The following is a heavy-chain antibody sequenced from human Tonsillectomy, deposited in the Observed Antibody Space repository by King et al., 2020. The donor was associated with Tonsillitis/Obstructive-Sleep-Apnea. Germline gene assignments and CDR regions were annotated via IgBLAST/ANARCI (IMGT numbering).Heavy chain of an antibody. J-gene: IGHJ5*02. V-gene: IGHV3-30*03. CDR1: GFTFSSYA. Sequence: VQLVESGGGVVQPGRSLRLSCAASGFTFSSYAMYWVRQAPGKGLEWVAVISYDGSNKYYADSVKGRFTISRENFKNTLFLQMNSLRVEDTAMFYCARAGIVGATKGWCYPWGQGSLVTVSS. D-gene: IGHD1-26*01. CDR2: ISYDGSNK. CDR3: ARAGIVGATKGWCYP.